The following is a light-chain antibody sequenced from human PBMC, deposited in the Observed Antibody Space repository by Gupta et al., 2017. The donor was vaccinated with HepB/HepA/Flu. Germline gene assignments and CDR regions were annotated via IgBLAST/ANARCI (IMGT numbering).Light chain of an antibody. J-gene: IGKJ3*01. CDR1: QNIGIY. CDR2: DAT. V-gene: IGKV1-39*01. Sequence: DIQMTQSPSSLSASVGDRVTITCRASQNIGIYLNWYQQKPGKAPKLLIYDATSLQSGVPSRFSGSGSVTDFTLTISSLQPEDFASYYCHQSYSSRFTFVHGTKVDIK. CDR3: HQSYSSRFT.